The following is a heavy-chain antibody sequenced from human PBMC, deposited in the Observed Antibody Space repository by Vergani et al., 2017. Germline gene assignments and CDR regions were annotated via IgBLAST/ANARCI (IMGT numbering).Heavy chain of an antibody. Sequence: QVQLVQSGAEVKKPGSSVKVSCKASGGTFSSYAISWVRQAPGQGLEWMGGIIPIFGTANYAQKFQGRVTITADKSTSTAYMELSSLRSEDTAVYYCARVRGDYDFWSGYYLFDYWGQGTLVTVSS. J-gene: IGHJ4*02. V-gene: IGHV1-69*06. CDR2: IIPIFGTA. D-gene: IGHD3-3*01. CDR3: ARVRGDYDFWSGYYLFDY. CDR1: GGTFSSYA.